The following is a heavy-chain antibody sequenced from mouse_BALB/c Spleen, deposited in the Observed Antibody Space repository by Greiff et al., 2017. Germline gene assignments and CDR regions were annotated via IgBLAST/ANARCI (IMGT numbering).Heavy chain of an antibody. CDR3: ARLLITTAHYFDY. V-gene: IGHV5-12-2*01. CDR2: ISNGGGST. Sequence: EVKVVESGGGLVQPGGSLKLSCAASGFTFSSYTMSWVRQTPEKRLEWVAYISNGGGSTYYPDTVKGRFTISRDNAKNTLYLQMSSLKSEDTAMYYCARLLITTAHYFDYWGQGTTLTVSS. CDR1: GFTFSSYT. J-gene: IGHJ2*01. D-gene: IGHD1-2*01.